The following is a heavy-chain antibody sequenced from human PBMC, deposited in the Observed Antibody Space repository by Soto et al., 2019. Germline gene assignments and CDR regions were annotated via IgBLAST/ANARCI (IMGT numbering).Heavy chain of an antibody. CDR2: ISGSGGST. J-gene: IGHJ6*02. CDR1: GFTFSSYA. D-gene: IGHD2-15*01. V-gene: IGHV3-23*01. Sequence: GGSLRLSCAASGFTFSSYAMSWVRQAPGKGLEWVSAISGSGGSTYYADSVKGRFTISRDNSKNTLYLQMNSLRAEDTAVYYCAKDLEIDYCSGGSCYPSLPLDYYYGMDVWGQGTTVTVSS. CDR3: AKDLEIDYCSGGSCYPSLPLDYYYGMDV.